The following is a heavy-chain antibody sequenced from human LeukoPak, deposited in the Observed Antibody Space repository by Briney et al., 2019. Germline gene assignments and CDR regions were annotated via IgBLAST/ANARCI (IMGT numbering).Heavy chain of an antibody. CDR2: IYYSGST. CDR3: ARHDGAARPYYFDY. J-gene: IGHJ4*02. V-gene: IGHV4-39*01. D-gene: IGHD6-6*01. CDR1: GGSIGSSSYY. Sequence: SETLSLTCTVSGGSIGSSSYYWGWIRQPPGKGLEWIGSIYYSGSTYYDPSLKSRVTISVDTSKNQFSLKLSSVTAADTAVYYCARHDGAARPYYFDYWGQGTLVTVSS.